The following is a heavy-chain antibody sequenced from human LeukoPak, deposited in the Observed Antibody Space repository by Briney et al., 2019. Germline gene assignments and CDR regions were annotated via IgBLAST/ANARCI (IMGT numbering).Heavy chain of an antibody. CDR2: IYYSVST. CDR3: ARGVFATGYAHFDY. CDR1: GGSISSYY. Sequence: PSETLSLTCTVSGGSISSYYWSWIRRPPGKGLEWIGYIYYSVSTNYNPSLKSRITISLDTSKKQFSLKLTSVTAADTAVYYCARGVFATGYAHFDYWGQGTLVTVSS. D-gene: IGHD3-9*01. V-gene: IGHV4-59*01. J-gene: IGHJ4*02.